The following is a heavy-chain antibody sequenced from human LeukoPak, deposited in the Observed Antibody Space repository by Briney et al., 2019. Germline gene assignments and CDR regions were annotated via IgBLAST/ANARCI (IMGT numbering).Heavy chain of an antibody. Sequence: ASVKVSCKASGYSFTSQDMHWVRQAPGQSLEWMGCINPGNGDTKYSPEFQGRVTITRDTSATTAYMELSSLRSDDMAVYYCTLYNYWGQGTLVAVSS. CDR1: GYSFTSQD. CDR2: INPGNGDT. J-gene: IGHJ4*02. CDR3: TLYNY. D-gene: IGHD2-2*02. V-gene: IGHV1-3*03.